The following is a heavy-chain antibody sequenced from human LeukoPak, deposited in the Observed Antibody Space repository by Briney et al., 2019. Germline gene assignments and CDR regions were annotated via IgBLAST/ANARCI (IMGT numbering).Heavy chain of an antibody. Sequence: PGRSLRLSCAASGFTFSSYGMHWVRQAPGKGLEWVAVIWYDGSNKYYADSVKGRFTISRDNSKNTLYLQMNSLRAEDTAVYYCARDISSSWPFDYWGQGTLVTVSS. CDR1: GFTFSSYG. V-gene: IGHV3-33*01. CDR2: IWYDGSNK. CDR3: ARDISSSWPFDY. D-gene: IGHD6-13*01. J-gene: IGHJ4*02.